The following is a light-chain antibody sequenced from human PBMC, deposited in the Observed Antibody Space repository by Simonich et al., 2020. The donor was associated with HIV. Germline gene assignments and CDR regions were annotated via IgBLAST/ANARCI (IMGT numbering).Light chain of an antibody. V-gene: IGLV2-23*02. CDR1: SSDVGGYNY. CDR3: CSYAGSRV. Sequence: QSALTQPASVSGSPGQSITISCTGTSSDVGGYNYVPWYQQHPGKAPKLIIYDFSKRPAGVSNLFSGSKSGNTASLTISGLQAEDEADYYCCSYAGSRVFGGGTKLTVL. J-gene: IGLJ3*02. CDR2: DFS.